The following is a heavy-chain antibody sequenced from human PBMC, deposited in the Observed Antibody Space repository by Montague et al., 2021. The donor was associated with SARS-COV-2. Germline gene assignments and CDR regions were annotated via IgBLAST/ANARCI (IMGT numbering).Heavy chain of an antibody. CDR2: INYTGSA. CDR1: SGSFSDFY. CDR3: ARGQVKIAGVLIYVRAAGHLDG. Sequence: SETLSLTCAVYSGSFSDFYWTWIRQSPGKGLEWIGEINYTGSATYNPSPKGRVTLSRDTSKNQFSLKLQSVTPADTAVYYCARGQVKIAGVLIYVRAAGHLDGWGQGTSVTVSS. V-gene: IGHV4-34*01. J-gene: IGHJ3*01. D-gene: IGHD3-3*01.